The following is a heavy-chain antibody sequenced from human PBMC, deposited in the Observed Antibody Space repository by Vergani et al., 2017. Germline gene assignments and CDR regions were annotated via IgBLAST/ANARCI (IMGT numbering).Heavy chain of an antibody. CDR2: ISSSSSYL. Sequence: EVQLVESGGGLVKPGGSLRLSCAASGFTFSSYSMNWVRQAPGKGLEWVSSISSSSSYLYYADSVKGRFTISRDNAKNSLYLQMNSLRAEDTAVYYCARDRYDFWSGYYKSDDYWGQGTLVTVSS. CDR1: GFTFSSYS. V-gene: IGHV3-21*01. CDR3: ARDRYDFWSGYYKSDDY. D-gene: IGHD3-3*01. J-gene: IGHJ4*02.